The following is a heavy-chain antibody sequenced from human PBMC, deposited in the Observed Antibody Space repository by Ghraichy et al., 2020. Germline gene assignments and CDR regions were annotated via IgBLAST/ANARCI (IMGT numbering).Heavy chain of an antibody. CDR1: GFTFSSYS. J-gene: IGHJ6*02. D-gene: IGHD2-2*01. V-gene: IGHV3-21*01. Sequence: GGSLRLSCAASGFTFSSYSMNWVRQAPGKGLEWVSSISSSSSYIYYADSVKGRFTISRDNAKNSLYLQMNSLRAEDTAVYYCARPSLGYCSSTSCHIYYYYGMDVWGQGTTVTVSS. CDR3: ARPSLGYCSSTSCHIYYYYGMDV. CDR2: ISSSSSYI.